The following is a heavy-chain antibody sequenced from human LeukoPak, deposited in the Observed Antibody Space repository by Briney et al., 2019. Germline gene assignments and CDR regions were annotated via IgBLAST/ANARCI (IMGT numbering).Heavy chain of an antibody. CDR3: ARASSWAGKRVGRRTNWFDP. Sequence: PSETLSLTCTVSGGSISSSSYYWGWIRQPPGKGLEWIGSIYYSGSTYYNPSLKSRVTISVDTSKNQFSLKLNSVTAADTAVYYCARASSWAGKRVGRRTNWFDPWGQGTLVTVSS. D-gene: IGHD6-13*01. J-gene: IGHJ5*02. V-gene: IGHV4-39*01. CDR2: IYYSGST. CDR1: GGSISSSSYY.